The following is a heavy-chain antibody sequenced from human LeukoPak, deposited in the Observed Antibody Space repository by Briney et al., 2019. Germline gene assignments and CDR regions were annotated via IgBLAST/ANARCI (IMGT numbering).Heavy chain of an antibody. CDR2: MSAYNGNT. CDR1: GYTFTSYG. J-gene: IGHJ6*03. Sequence: ASVKVSCKASGYTFTSYGISWVRQAPGQGLEWMGWMSAYNGNTNYAQKLQGRVTMTTDTSTSTAYMELRSLRSDDTAVYYCARDGYCSGGSCYYYYMDVWGKGTTVTVSS. CDR3: ARDGYCSGGSCYYYYMDV. V-gene: IGHV1-18*01. D-gene: IGHD2-15*01.